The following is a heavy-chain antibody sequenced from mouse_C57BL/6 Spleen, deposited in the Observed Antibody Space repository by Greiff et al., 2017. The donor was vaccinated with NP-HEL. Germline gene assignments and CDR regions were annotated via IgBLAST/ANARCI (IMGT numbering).Heavy chain of an antibody. CDR1: GYAFSSSW. Sequence: QVQLQQSGPELVKPGASVKISCKASGYAFSSSWMNWVKQRPGKGLEWIGRIYPGDGDTNYNGKFKGKATLTADKSSSTAYMQLSSLTSEDSAVYFCARSAAAIVLGASFDYWAQGTTLTVSS. D-gene: IGHD2-12*01. V-gene: IGHV1-82*01. CDR3: ARSAAAIVLGASFDY. CDR2: IYPGDGDT. J-gene: IGHJ2*01.